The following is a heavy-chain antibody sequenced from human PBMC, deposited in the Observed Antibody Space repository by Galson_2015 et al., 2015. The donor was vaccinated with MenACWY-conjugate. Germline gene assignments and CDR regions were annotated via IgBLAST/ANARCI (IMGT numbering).Heavy chain of an antibody. J-gene: IGHJ4*02. CDR3: AKSRGASVYFDS. CDR1: GFIFNTYW. Sequence: SLRLACAASGFIFNTYWMNWVRHAPGKGLVWVSRINPGGRSTCYADSVKDRFSISRDNARNTLYLQMNSLRSEDTAVFDCAKSRGASVYFDSWGQGTLVTVSS. V-gene: IGHV3-74*01. CDR2: INPGGRST. D-gene: IGHD1-26*01.